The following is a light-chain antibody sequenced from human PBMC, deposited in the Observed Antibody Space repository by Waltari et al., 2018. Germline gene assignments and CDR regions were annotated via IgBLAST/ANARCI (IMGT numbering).Light chain of an antibody. Sequence: EIVLTQSPGTLSLSLGDRATLSCRASQSIGRSVVWYQQRPGQAPRLLIYDIFRRATGIPDRFSGSGYGTDFSLTISRLEPEDFAVYYCQKYERLPATFGQGTTVEIK. CDR1: QSIGRS. V-gene: IGKV3-20*01. J-gene: IGKJ1*01. CDR2: DIF. CDR3: QKYERLPAT.